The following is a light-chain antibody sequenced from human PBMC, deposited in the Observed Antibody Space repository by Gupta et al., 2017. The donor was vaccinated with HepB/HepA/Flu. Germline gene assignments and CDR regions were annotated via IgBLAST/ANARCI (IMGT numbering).Light chain of an antibody. CDR3: QQYGSSPLT. Sequence: EIVLTQSPATLSLSPGERATLSCGASESVRSRYLAWYQQKPGLAPRLLIYDASKRATGIPDRFSGSGSGTEFTLTISRLEPEDFAVYYCQQYGSSPLTFGGGTKVEIK. V-gene: IGKV3D-20*01. CDR1: ESVRSRY. CDR2: DAS. J-gene: IGKJ4*01.